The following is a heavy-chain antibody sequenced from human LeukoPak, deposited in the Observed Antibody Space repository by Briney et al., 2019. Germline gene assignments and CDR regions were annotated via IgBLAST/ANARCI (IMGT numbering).Heavy chain of an antibody. CDR1: GYTFTGYY. CDR3: ARLTYCSSTSCLDSSSEDPYYYYYMDV. CDR2: INPNSGGT. Sequence: ASVKVSCKASGYTFTGYYMHWVRQAPGQGLERMGWINPNSGGTNYAQKFQGRVTMTRDTSISTAYMELSRLRSDDTAVYYCARLTYCSSTSCLDSSSEDPYYYYYMDVWGKGTTVTVSS. V-gene: IGHV1-2*02. J-gene: IGHJ6*03. D-gene: IGHD2-2*01.